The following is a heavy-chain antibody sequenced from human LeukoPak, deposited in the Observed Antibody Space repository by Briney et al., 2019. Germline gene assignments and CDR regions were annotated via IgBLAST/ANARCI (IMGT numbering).Heavy chain of an antibody. CDR2: FDPEDGET. J-gene: IGHJ6*02. D-gene: IGHD2-2*01. CDR3: ATDPGEIVPAAKGPRGDYCYGMDV. CDR1: GYTFTSYF. Sequence: ASVKVSCKASGYTFTSYFMHWVRQAPGKGLEWMGGFDPEDGETIYAQKFQGRVTMTEDTSTDTAYMELNSLRSDDTAVYYCATDPGEIVPAAKGPRGDYCYGMDVWGQGTTVTVSS. V-gene: IGHV1-24*01.